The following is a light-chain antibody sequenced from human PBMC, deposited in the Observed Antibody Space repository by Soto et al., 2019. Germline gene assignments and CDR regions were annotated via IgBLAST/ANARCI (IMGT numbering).Light chain of an antibody. CDR3: QQYNSYSLT. J-gene: IGKJ1*01. Sequence: DIQMTQSPSTLSASVGDRVTIICRASQSISNWLAWYQQKPGKAPKLLIYDASSLKGGVPSRFSGSGSGTEFTLTISSLQPDDFATYYCQQYNSYSLTFGQGTMV. CDR2: DAS. V-gene: IGKV1-5*02. CDR1: QSISNW.